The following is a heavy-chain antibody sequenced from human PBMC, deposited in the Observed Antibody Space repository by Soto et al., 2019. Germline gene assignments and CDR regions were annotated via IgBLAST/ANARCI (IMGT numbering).Heavy chain of an antibody. D-gene: IGHD3-22*01. Sequence: GGSLRLSCAASGFTFSSYGMHWVRQAPGKGLEWVAVIWYDGSNKYYADSVKGRFTISRDNSKNTLYLQMNSLRAEDTAVYYCARGDDLGVYYDSSGYSDFDYWGQGTLVTVSS. CDR1: GFTFSSYG. V-gene: IGHV3-33*01. J-gene: IGHJ4*02. CDR2: IWYDGSNK. CDR3: ARGDDLGVYYDSSGYSDFDY.